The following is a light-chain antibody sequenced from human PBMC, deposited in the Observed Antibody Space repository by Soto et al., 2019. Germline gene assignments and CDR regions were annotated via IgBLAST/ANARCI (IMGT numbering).Light chain of an antibody. V-gene: IGKV1-9*01. CDR1: HDIAIY. Sequence: DMQLPRSPSSRSGSVVDGGTSAWLASHDIAIYFAWYQQKPGEAPKLLIYAASTLYGGVPSRFSGSGSGTDFALTITSLQAEDFATYYCQQLRMYPSTFGGGTKVDIK. CDR3: QQLRMYPST. CDR2: AAS. J-gene: IGKJ4*01.